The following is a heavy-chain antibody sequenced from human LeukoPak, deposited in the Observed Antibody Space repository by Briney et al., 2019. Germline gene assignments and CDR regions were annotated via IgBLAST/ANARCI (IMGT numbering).Heavy chain of an antibody. CDR1: GFTFTDYY. Sequence: GGSLRLSCVASGFTFTDYYLTWVRQAPGKGLEWLSYITHSGRTIYYADSVNGRLTVSRDNAKNSVYLQMNSLRAEDTAMYYCARLSMSAVAGAFDIWGRGTMVTVSS. V-gene: IGHV3-11*04. CDR3: ARLSMSAVAGAFDI. D-gene: IGHD6-6*01. CDR2: ITHSGRTI. J-gene: IGHJ3*02.